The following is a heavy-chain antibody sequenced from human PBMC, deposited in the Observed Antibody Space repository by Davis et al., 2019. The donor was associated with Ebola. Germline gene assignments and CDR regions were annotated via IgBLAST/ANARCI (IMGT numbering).Heavy chain of an antibody. CDR1: GGSFSDYF. V-gene: IGHV4-34*01. CDR3: ARVSDYDTFFDL. Sequence: SETLSLTCAVYGGSFSDYFWSWIRQPPEKGLEWIGEISHHDGDTNYNPSLKSRVTISVDTSKNQFSMKLSSVTAADTAVYYCARVSDYDTFFDLWGQGTLVSVSS. D-gene: IGHD3-16*01. J-gene: IGHJ4*02. CDR2: ISHHDGDT.